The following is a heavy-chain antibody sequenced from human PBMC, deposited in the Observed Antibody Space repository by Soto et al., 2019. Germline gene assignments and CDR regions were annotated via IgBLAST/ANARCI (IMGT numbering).Heavy chain of an antibody. D-gene: IGHD4-17*01. J-gene: IGHJ6*02. CDR3: AKVEGLPVPPMASHDYGDYGGGINYYYYGMDV. Sequence: GGSLRLSCAASGFTFSSYAMSWVRQAPGKGLEWVSAISGSGGSTYYADSVKGRFTISRDNSKNTLYLQMNSLRAEDTAVYYCAKVEGLPVPPMASHDYGDYGGGINYYYYGMDVWGQGTTVTVSS. CDR1: GFTFSSYA. V-gene: IGHV3-23*01. CDR2: ISGSGGST.